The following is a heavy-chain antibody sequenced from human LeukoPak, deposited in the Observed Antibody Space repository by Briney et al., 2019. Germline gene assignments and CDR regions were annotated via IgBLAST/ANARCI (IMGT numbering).Heavy chain of an antibody. Sequence: GGSRRPSCAASGLTFVVYAMHWFRQAPGKGLKWVSGISGNSGSIGYADSVKGRFTISRDNAKNSLYLQMNSLRAEDTALYYCAKDIGRGYYDFWSGYGFDYWGQGTLVTVSS. D-gene: IGHD3-3*01. CDR3: AKDIGRGYYDFWSGYGFDY. CDR1: GLTFVVYA. J-gene: IGHJ4*02. V-gene: IGHV3-9*01. CDR2: ISGNSGSI.